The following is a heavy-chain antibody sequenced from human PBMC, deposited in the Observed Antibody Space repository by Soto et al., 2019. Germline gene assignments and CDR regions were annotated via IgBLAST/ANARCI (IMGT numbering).Heavy chain of an antibody. CDR3: ARHVVPAANYFAY. CDR2: IYYSGST. CDR1: GGSISSYY. V-gene: IGHV4-59*08. J-gene: IGHJ4*02. Sequence: QVQLQESGPGLVKPSETLSLTCTVSGGSISSYYWSWIRQPPGKGLEWMGYIYYSGSTNYNPSLTSRVTISVDTSKNPFSLKLSSVTVADTAVYYCARHVVPAANYFAYWGQGTLVTVSS. D-gene: IGHD2-2*01.